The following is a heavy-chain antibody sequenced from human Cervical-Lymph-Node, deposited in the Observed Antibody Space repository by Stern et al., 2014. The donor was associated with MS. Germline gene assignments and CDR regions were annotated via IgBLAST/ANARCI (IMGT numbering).Heavy chain of an antibody. Sequence: QLQLQESGPGLVKPSQTLSLTCTVSGGSISSANYYWNWVRQPAGTGLEWIGRMNPGGATNYTTSLRSRFIISMDTSKTQFSLKLSSVTAADTAVYYCAKVGQQLVPWKWFDPWGQGTLVTVSS. D-gene: IGHD6-13*01. CDR3: AKVGQQLVPWKWFDP. CDR2: MNPGGAT. J-gene: IGHJ5*02. CDR1: GGSISSANYY. V-gene: IGHV4-61*02.